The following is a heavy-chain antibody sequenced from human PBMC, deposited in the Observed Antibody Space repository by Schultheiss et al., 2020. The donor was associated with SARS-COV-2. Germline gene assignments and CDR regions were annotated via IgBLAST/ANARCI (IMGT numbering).Heavy chain of an antibody. CDR3: ARGPVFTTLYYYYYMDV. CDR1: GFTFSSYD. J-gene: IGHJ6*03. Sequence: GESLKISCAASGFTFSSYDMHWVRQATGKGLEWVSAIGTAGDTYYPGSVKGRFTISRENAKNSLYLQMNSLRAEDTAVYYCARGPVFTTLYYYYYMDVWGKGTTVTVSS. V-gene: IGHV3-13*01. CDR2: IGTAGDT. D-gene: IGHD3-3*01.